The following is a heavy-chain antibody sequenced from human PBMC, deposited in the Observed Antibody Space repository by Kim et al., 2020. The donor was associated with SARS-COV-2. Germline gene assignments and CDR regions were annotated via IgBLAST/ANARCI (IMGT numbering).Heavy chain of an antibody. CDR2: ISGSGGST. D-gene: IGHD3-3*01. J-gene: IGHJ4*02. Sequence: GGSPRLSCAASGFTFSSYAMSWVRQAPGKGLEWVSAISGSGGSTYYADSVKGRFTISRDNSKNTLYLQMNSLRAEDTAVYYCAKEGGGNTIFGVVIMGWGQGTLVTVSS. V-gene: IGHV3-23*01. CDR3: AKEGGGNTIFGVVIMG. CDR1: GFTFSSYA.